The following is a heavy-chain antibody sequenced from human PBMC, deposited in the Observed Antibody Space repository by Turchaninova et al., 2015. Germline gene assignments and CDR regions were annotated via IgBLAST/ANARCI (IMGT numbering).Heavy chain of an antibody. D-gene: IGHD4-17*01. Sequence: QVRLQESGPGLVKPSETLSLTCAGSGYSIHSDYYWGWIRQPPGKGLEWIGTFYHSGTFYYNPSLNGRLTISADTSKNHFSLWLKSVTAADTAVYYCARHGSTTLTYFDSWGQGTLVTVSS. CDR2: FYHSGTF. CDR1: GYSIHSDYY. CDR3: ARHGSTTLTYFDS. V-gene: IGHV4-38-2*01. J-gene: IGHJ4*02.